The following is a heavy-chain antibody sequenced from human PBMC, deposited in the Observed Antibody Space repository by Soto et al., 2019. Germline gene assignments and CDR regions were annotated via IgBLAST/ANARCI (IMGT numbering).Heavy chain of an antibody. J-gene: IGHJ6*01. D-gene: IGHD5-18*01. CDR2: ISAYNGNT. V-gene: IGHV1-18*01. CDR1: GYTFTSYG. Sequence: QVQLVQSGAEVKKPGASVKVSCKASGYTFTSYGISWVRQAPGQGLEWMGWISAYNGNTNYAQKLQGRVTMTTDTSTSTAYMGLRSLRSDDPAVYYCARVDTAMASHPPYYYYGMDVWGKGPRSPSPQ. CDR3: ARVDTAMASHPPYYYYGMDV.